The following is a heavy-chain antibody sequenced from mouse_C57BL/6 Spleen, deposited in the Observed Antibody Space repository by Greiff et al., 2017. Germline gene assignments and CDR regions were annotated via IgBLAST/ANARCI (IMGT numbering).Heavy chain of an antibody. J-gene: IGHJ3*01. CDR1: GFTFSDYY. CDR2: ISNGGGST. Sequence: EVQVVESGGGLVQPGGSLKLSCAASGFTFSDYYMYWVRQTPEKRLEWVAYISNGGGSTYYPDTVKGRFTISRDNAKNTLYLQMSRLKSEDTAMYYCARHKDEAWFAYWGQGTLVTVSA. CDR3: ARHKDEAWFAY. V-gene: IGHV5-12*01.